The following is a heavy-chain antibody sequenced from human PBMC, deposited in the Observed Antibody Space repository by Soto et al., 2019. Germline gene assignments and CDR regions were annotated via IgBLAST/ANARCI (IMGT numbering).Heavy chain of an antibody. CDR1: GGSISEKY. J-gene: IGHJ5*02. V-gene: IGHV4-4*07. CDR2: IFANGHT. CDR3: VASLAASGLNWLDP. Sequence: SETLSLTCIVSGGSISEKYWNWVRQPPGKGLEWIGLIFANGHTDYNPSLKSRVTMSVDASKNQFSLRLTSVTAADTAVYYCVASLAASGLNWLDPWGRGTLVTSPQ. D-gene: IGHD6-13*01.